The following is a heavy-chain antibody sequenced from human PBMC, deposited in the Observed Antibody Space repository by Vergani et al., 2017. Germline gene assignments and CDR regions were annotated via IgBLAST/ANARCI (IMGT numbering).Heavy chain of an antibody. V-gene: IGHV3-9*01. CDR1: GFTFDDYA. CDR3: AKDHYDFWSGYPNLSPFDL. J-gene: IGHJ2*01. Sequence: EVQLVESGGGLVQPGRSLRLSCAASGFTFDDYAMHWVRQAPGKGLEWVSGISWNSGSIVYADSVKGRFTISRDNAKNSLYLQTNSLRAEDTALYYCAKDHYDFWSGYPNLSPFDLWGRGTLVTFSS. CDR2: ISWNSGSI. D-gene: IGHD3-3*01.